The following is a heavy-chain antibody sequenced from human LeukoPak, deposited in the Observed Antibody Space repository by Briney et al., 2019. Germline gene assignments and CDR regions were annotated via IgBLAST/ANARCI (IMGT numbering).Heavy chain of an antibody. Sequence: ASVKVSCKASGYTFTSYGISWVRQAPGQGLEWMGWISAYNGNTNYAQKLQGRVTMTTDTSTSTAYMELRSLRSDDTAVYYCAREIPPYYYGSSGYDFWGQGTMVTVSS. D-gene: IGHD3-22*01. CDR3: AREIPPYYYGSSGYDF. J-gene: IGHJ3*01. CDR2: ISAYNGNT. CDR1: GYTFTSYG. V-gene: IGHV1-18*01.